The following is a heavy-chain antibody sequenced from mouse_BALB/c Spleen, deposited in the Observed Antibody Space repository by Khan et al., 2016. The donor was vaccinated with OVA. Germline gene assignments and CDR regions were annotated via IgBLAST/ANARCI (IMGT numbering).Heavy chain of an antibody. CDR3: ARDYWFAY. J-gene: IGHJ3*01. CDR2: IGSGDST. Sequence: EVELVESGGGLVKPGGSLKLSCAASGFTFSNYAMSWVRQSPEKRLEWVASIGSGDSTYYLDSVKGRFTISRDTARNILYLQMSRLRSEDTAMYYCARDYWFAYWGQGTLVTVSA. V-gene: IGHV5-6-5*01. CDR1: GFTFSNYA.